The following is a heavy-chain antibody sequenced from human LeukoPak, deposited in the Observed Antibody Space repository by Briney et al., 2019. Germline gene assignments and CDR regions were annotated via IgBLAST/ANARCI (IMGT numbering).Heavy chain of an antibody. CDR3: ARVKRLKTWIQLWSRESFVGMDV. CDR2: IKQDGSEK. CDR1: GFTFSTYW. J-gene: IGHJ6*02. D-gene: IGHD5-18*01. V-gene: IGHV3-7*01. Sequence: AGGSLRLSCAASGFTFSTYWMHWVRQAPGKGLEWVANIKQDGSEKYYVDSVKGRFTISRDNAKNSLYLQMNGLRAEDTAVYYCARVKRLKTWIQLWSRESFVGMDVWGQGTTVTVSS.